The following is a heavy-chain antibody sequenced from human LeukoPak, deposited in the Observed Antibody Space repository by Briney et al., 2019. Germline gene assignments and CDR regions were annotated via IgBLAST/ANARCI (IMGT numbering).Heavy chain of an antibody. Sequence: GGSLRLSCAASGFTFSNYAMHWVRQAPGKGLGWVAVISYDGINKYYADSVKGRFTISRDNSKNTLYLQMNSLRAEDTAVYYCARVLAKSTKDGGFDFWGQGTLVTVSS. CDR2: ISYDGINK. J-gene: IGHJ4*02. V-gene: IGHV3-30-3*01. D-gene: IGHD1-26*01. CDR1: GFTFSNYA. CDR3: ARVLAKSTKDGGFDF.